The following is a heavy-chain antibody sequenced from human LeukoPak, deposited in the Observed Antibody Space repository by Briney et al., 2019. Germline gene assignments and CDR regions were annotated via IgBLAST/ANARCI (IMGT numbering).Heavy chain of an antibody. V-gene: IGHV4-59*01. CDR2: IYYSGST. Sequence: SETLSLTCTVSGGPISSYYWSWIRQPPGKGLEWIGYIYYSGSTNYNPSLKSRVTISVDTSKNQFSLKLSSVTAADTAVYYCARLRDQWELPGAVNWFDPWGQGTLVTVSS. J-gene: IGHJ5*02. CDR3: ARLRDQWELPGAVNWFDP. D-gene: IGHD1-26*01. CDR1: GGPISSYY.